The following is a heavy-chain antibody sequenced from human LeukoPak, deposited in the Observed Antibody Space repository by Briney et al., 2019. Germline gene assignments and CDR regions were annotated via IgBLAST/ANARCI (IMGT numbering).Heavy chain of an antibody. CDR3: ARNSSTLRYCSGGDCCSNWFDP. Sequence: SEALSLTCTVSGGSISSCGYYWNWIRQHPEKGLEWIGYIYYSGTTYYNPSLKSRISISVDTSKNQFSLKLSSVTAADTAVYYCARNSSTLRYCSGGDCCSNWFDPWGQGTLVTVSS. J-gene: IGHJ5*02. V-gene: IGHV4-31*03. D-gene: IGHD2-15*01. CDR1: GGSISSCGYY. CDR2: IYYSGTT.